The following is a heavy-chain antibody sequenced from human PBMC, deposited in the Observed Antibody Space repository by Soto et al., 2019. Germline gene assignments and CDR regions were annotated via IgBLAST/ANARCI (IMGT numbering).Heavy chain of an antibody. CDR1: GGSISSGDYY. D-gene: IGHD4-17*01. J-gene: IGHJ4*02. CDR2: IYYSGST. V-gene: IGHV4-30-4*01. CDR3: ARDRGYGDYLYYFDY. Sequence: QVQLQESGPGLVKPSQTLSLTCTVSGGSISSGDYYWSWIRQPPGKGLEWIGYIYYSGSTYYNPSLTSRVTISVDTSKNQFSLKLSSVTAADTAVYYCARDRGYGDYLYYFDYWGQGTLVTVSS.